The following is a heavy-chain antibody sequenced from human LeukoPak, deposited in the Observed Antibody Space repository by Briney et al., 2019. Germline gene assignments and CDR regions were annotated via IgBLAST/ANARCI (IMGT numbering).Heavy chain of an antibody. CDR3: ARVRNYDFWSGYWGSMDY. CDR1: GGSISSYY. CDR2: IYYSGST. V-gene: IGHV4-59*01. D-gene: IGHD3-3*01. Sequence: SETLSLTCTVPGGSISSYYWSWIRQPPGKGLEWLGYIYYSGSTNYNPSLKSRVTISVDTSKNQFSLKLSSVTAADTAVYYCARVRNYDFWSGYWGSMDYWGQGTLVTVSS. J-gene: IGHJ4*02.